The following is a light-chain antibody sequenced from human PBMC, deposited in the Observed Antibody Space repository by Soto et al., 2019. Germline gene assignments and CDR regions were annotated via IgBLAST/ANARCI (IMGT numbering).Light chain of an antibody. CDR3: YQYCSTPPWT. J-gene: IGKJ1*01. V-gene: IGKV3-20*01. Sequence: EIVLTQSQGTLSLSPGERATLSCRASQSVSSSYLAWYQQKPGQAPRLLIYGASSRATGIPDRFSGSGSGRGYTLTISRREAEEVAVEYCYQYCSTPPWTFGQGNTVEIK. CDR1: QSVSSSY. CDR2: GAS.